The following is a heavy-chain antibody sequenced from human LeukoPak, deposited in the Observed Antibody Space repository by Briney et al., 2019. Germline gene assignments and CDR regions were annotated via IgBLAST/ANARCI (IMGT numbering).Heavy chain of an antibody. Sequence: GGSLRLSCAASGFTFSGSAMHWVRQASGKGLEWVGRIRSKANSYATAYAASVKGRFTISRDDSKNTAYLQMNSLKTEDTAAYYCTRERKYYYDSSGYFDYWGQGTLVTVSS. CDR1: GFTFSGSA. CDR3: TRERKYYYDSSGYFDY. V-gene: IGHV3-73*01. D-gene: IGHD3-22*01. J-gene: IGHJ4*02. CDR2: IRSKANSYAT.